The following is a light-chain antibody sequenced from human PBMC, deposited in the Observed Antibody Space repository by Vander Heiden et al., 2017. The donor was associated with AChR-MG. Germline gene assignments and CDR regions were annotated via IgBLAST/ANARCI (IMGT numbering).Light chain of an antibody. J-gene: IGKJ5*01. CDR1: QSVSIY. V-gene: IGKV3-11*01. CDR3: QQRGNWLRTT. Sequence: EIVLTQSPATLSLSPGERATLSCRASQSVSIYLAWYQQKPGQAPRLLIYDASTRATGIPARFSGSGSGTDFTLTISSLEPEDFTVYYCQQRGNWLRTTFGQGTRLEI. CDR2: DAS.